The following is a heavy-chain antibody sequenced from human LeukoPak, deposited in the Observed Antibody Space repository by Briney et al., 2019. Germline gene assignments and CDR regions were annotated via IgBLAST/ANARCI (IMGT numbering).Heavy chain of an antibody. Sequence: GGSLRLSCAASGFSFTSYAMTWVRQAPGKGLEWVSAISGGGGDTHYADSVKGRFTISRDNFKNTLYLQMNSLRAEGTAVYYCAKSREVTLVVVDYWGQGTLVTVSS. J-gene: IGHJ4*02. CDR2: ISGGGGDT. CDR3: AKSREVTLVVVDY. CDR1: GFSFTSYA. D-gene: IGHD2-15*01. V-gene: IGHV3-23*01.